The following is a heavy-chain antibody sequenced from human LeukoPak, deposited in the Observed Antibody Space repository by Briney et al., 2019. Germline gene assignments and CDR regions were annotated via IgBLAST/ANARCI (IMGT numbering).Heavy chain of an antibody. CDR2: IYYSGIT. D-gene: IGHD5-12*01. Sequence: PSETLSLTCTVSGGSISSYYWSWIRQPPGKGLQWIGYIYYSGITRYNPSLKSRVTISVDTSKNQFSLKLSSVTAADTAVYYCASGGYSGYAFDYWGQGILVTVSS. V-gene: IGHV4-59*01. CDR1: GGSISSYY. J-gene: IGHJ4*02. CDR3: ASGGYSGYAFDY.